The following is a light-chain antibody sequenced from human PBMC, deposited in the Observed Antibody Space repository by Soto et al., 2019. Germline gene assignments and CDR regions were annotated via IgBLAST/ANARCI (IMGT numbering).Light chain of an antibody. CDR3: VSYAGAGTFV. CDR2: EVN. J-gene: IGLJ1*01. CDR1: SRDIGNYNL. Sequence: QSVLTQPASVSGSPGQSITISCTGTSRDIGNYNLVSWFQQHPGKAPKLFIYEVNRRPSGVSDRLSGSKSANTASLTISGLQAEDEAEYYCVSYAGAGTFVFGTGTKVTVL. V-gene: IGLV2-23*02.